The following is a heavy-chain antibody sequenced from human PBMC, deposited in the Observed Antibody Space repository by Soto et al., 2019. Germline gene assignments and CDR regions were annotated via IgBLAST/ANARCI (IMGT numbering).Heavy chain of an antibody. CDR2: ISGSGEKT. V-gene: IGHV3-23*01. D-gene: IGHD4-4*01. CDR1: GFNFSYNA. J-gene: IGHJ4*02. CDR3: AKDSNKYSSSLRGRYFDY. Sequence: GGSLRLSCVASGFNFSYNAMSWVRQAPGKGLQWVSTISGSGEKTYYADSVKGRFTISSDRSKNTLYLQMNSLGAEDTAVYYCAKDSNKYSSSLRGRYFDYWGQGIGVTVSS.